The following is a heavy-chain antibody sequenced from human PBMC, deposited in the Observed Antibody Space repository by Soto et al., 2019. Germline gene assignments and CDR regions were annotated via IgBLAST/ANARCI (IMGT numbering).Heavy chain of an antibody. V-gene: IGHV3-23*01. CDR1: GFTFSSSG. J-gene: IGHJ4*02. CDR2: ITDSGGTT. Sequence: PGGSLRLSCAASGFTFSSSGMSWVRQAPGKGLEWVSGITDSGGTTYYADSVKGRFTISRDNSKNTLFLQMNSLRAEDTAVYYCAKVAITGTTLRGYFDYWGQGTLVTVSS. D-gene: IGHD1-7*01. CDR3: AKVAITGTTLRGYFDY.